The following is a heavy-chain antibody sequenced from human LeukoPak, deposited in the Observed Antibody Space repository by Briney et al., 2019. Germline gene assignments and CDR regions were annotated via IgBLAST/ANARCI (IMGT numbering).Heavy chain of an antibody. J-gene: IGHJ4*02. CDR1: GFTFSGSA. Sequence: GGSLRLSCAASGFTFSGSAMHWVRQASGKGLEWVGRIRSKANSYATAYAASVKGRFTISRDDSKNTAYLQMNSLKTEDTAVYYCTRRVITGYCSSTSCQFDYXGQGTLVTVSS. CDR3: TRRVITGYCSSTSCQFDY. CDR2: IRSKANSYAT. D-gene: IGHD2-2*01. V-gene: IGHV3-73*01.